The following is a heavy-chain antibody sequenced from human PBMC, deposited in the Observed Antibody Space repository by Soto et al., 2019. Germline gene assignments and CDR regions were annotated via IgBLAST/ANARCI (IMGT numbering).Heavy chain of an antibody. V-gene: IGHV4-59*07. CDR1: GASTSRFY. D-gene: IGHD3-22*01. Sequence: SDTLSLTCTVPGASTSRFYWSWIRQRPGKGLEWIGYNYYSGSTNYNPSLKSRVTISVDTSKNQFSLKLSSVTAADTAVYYCARGDYYDSSGMDYWGQGTLVTVSS. CDR2: NYYSGST. J-gene: IGHJ4*02. CDR3: ARGDYYDSSGMDY.